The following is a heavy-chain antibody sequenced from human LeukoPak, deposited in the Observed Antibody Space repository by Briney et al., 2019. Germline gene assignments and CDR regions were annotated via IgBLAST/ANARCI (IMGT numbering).Heavy chain of an antibody. CDR1: GGSISSHY. D-gene: IGHD6-13*01. CDR3: ARQPRIAAAGSPIYGMDV. J-gene: IGHJ6*02. CDR2: IYYSGST. V-gene: IGHV4-59*08. Sequence: PSETLSLTCTVSGGSISSHYWSWIRQPPGKGLEWIGYIYYSGSTNYNPSLKSRVTISVDTSKNQFSLKLSSVTAADTAVYYCARQPRIAAAGSPIYGMDVWGQGTTVTVSS.